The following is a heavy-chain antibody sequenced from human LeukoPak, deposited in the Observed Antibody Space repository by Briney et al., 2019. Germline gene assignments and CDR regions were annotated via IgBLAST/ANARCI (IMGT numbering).Heavy chain of an antibody. V-gene: IGHV4-59*05. CDR2: IYYSGST. Sequence: SSETLSLTSTVSGGSISSYYWSWIRQPPGKGLEWIGSIYYSGSTYYNPSLKSRVTISVDTSKNQFSLKLSSVTAADTAVYYCARHDRLLTAGFDYWGQGTLVTVSS. CDR1: GGSISSYY. CDR3: ARHDRLLTAGFDY. D-gene: IGHD3-9*01. J-gene: IGHJ4*02.